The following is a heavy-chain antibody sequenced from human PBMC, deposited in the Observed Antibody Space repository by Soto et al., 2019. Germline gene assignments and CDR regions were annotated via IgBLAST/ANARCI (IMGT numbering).Heavy chain of an antibody. CDR3: ARRWGRSFDY. D-gene: IGHD2-15*01. CDR2: IYYSGST. CDR1: GGSISSYY. J-gene: IGHJ4*02. V-gene: IGHV4-59*08. Sequence: QVQLQESGPGLVKPSETLSLTCTVSGGSISSYYWSWIRQPPGKGLEWIGYIYYSGSTNYNPSLKGRFTISGDTSKNQFALKLSSVTAADTAVYYCARRWGRSFDYWGQGTLVTVSS.